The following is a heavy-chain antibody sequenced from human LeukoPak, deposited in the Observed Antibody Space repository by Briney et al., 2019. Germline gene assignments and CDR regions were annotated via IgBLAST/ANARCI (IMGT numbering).Heavy chain of an antibody. J-gene: IGHJ5*02. Sequence: ASVKVSCKASGYTFTGYYMHWVRQAPGQGLEWMGWINPNSGGTNYAQKFQGRVTMTRDTSISTAYMELSRLRSDDTAVYYCARALAVRGVITTNWFDPWGQGTLVTVSS. CDR3: ARALAVRGVITTNWFDP. CDR1: GYTFTGYY. CDR2: INPNSGGT. D-gene: IGHD3-10*01. V-gene: IGHV1-2*02.